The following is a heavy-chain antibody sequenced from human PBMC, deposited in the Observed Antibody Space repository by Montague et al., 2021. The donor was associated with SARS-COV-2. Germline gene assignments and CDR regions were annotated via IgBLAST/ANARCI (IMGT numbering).Heavy chain of an antibody. Sequence: SETLSLTCAVSGGSLSTPHYWCWVRQPPGKGLEWIGEVHRSGNANYNSSFNGRATISVAKSKTQFSLSLTSVSAADTAVYYCACGRLTRGWRDPWGQGTLVTVSS. D-gene: IGHD7-27*01. CDR1: GGSLSTPHY. CDR3: ACGRLTRGWRDP. CDR2: VHRSGNA. V-gene: IGHV4-4*02. J-gene: IGHJ5*02.